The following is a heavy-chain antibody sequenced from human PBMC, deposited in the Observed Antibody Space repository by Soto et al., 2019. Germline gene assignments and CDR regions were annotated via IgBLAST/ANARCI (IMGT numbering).Heavy chain of an antibody. Sequence: QVQLQESGPGLVKPSGTLSLTCRVSGSSVTNNNWWSWVRQPPGKGLEWIGELYPSGSTNYNPSLKSRVTIAVDRSQNQFSLTVTSVTAADTAVYYCTRDEGRCIISSCCPCAYWGQGILVTVSS. D-gene: IGHD2-2*01. V-gene: IGHV4-4*02. CDR1: GSSVTNNNW. CDR2: LYPSGST. CDR3: TRDEGRCIISSCCPCAY. J-gene: IGHJ4*02.